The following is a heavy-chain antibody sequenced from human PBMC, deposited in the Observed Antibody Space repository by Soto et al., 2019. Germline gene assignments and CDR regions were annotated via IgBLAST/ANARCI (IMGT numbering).Heavy chain of an antibody. Sequence: SETLSLTCTVSGGSISSYYWSWIRQPPGKGLEWIGYIYYSGSTNYNPSLKSRVTMSVDTSKNQFSLKLSSVTAADTAVYHCARLPMVRGPDNWFDPWGQGTLVTVSS. CDR1: GGSISSYY. CDR3: ARLPMVRGPDNWFDP. V-gene: IGHV4-59*12. J-gene: IGHJ5*02. D-gene: IGHD3-10*01. CDR2: IYYSGST.